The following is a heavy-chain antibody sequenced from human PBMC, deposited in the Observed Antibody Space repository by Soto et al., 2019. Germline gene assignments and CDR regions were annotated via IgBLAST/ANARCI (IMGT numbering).Heavy chain of an antibody. D-gene: IGHD3-22*01. V-gene: IGHV4-30-4*01. J-gene: IGHJ4*02. Sequence: SETLSLTCTVSGGSISSGDYYWSWIRQPPGKGLEWIGYIYYSGSTYYNPSLKSRVTISVDTSKNQFSPKLSSVTAADTAVYYCARPTYYYDSSGYNFDYWGQGTLVTVSS. CDR2: IYYSGST. CDR1: GGSISSGDYY. CDR3: ARPTYYYDSSGYNFDY.